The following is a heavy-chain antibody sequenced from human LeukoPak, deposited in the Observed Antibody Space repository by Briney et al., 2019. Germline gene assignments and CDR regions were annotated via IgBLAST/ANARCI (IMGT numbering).Heavy chain of an antibody. CDR2: ISGSAGST. Sequence: GRSLRLSCAASGFTFTNYDMSWVRQAPGKGLEWVSAISGSAGSTYYADSVKGRFTISRDNSKNTLYLQMNGLRAEDTAVYYCAKQGGQAGYFDYWGQGTLVTVSS. CDR3: AKQGGQAGYFDY. V-gene: IGHV3-23*01. J-gene: IGHJ4*02. D-gene: IGHD6-13*01. CDR1: GFTFTNYD.